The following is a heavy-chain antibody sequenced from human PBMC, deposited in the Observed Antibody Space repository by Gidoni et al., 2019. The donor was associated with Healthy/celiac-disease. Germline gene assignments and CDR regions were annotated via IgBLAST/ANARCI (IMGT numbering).Heavy chain of an antibody. CDR2: IYPGDSDT. J-gene: IGHJ3*02. CDR1: GYSFTSYW. D-gene: IGHD1-26*01. CDR3: ARPPIVGATTLTAFDI. Sequence: EVQLVPSGAAVKKPGESLKISCKGSGYSFTSYWIGWVRQMPGKGLGWMGIIYPGDSDTRYSPSFQGQVTISADKSISTAYLQWSSLKASDTAMYYCARPPIVGATTLTAFDIWGQGTMVTVSS. V-gene: IGHV5-51*01.